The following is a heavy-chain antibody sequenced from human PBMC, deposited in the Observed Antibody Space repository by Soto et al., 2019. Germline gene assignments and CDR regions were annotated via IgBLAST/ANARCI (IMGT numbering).Heavy chain of an antibody. CDR1: GYTFTGYY. CDR3: AGGNCAGDCYFDY. CDR2: INSGGGNT. V-gene: IGHV1-46*01. D-gene: IGHD2-21*02. Sequence: ASVKVSCKASGYTFTGYYIYWVRQAPGQGLEFMGAINSGGGNTDYAQKFQGRVTVTRDTSTSTVYMELTSLRFDDTAVYYRAGGNCAGDCYFDYWGQGTLVTVSS. J-gene: IGHJ4*02.